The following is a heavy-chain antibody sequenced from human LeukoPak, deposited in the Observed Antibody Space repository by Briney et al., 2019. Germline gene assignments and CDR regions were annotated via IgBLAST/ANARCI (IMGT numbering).Heavy chain of an antibody. D-gene: IGHD6-19*01. CDR1: GYTFAQYA. CDR2: IDTHIGNT. CDR3: ARRGRPIEYTSGWYGDFDY. Sequence: ASVKVSCKASGYTFAQYAISWERQAPGQGLEWMGWIDTHIGNTNYAQKFQGRVAMTADTSTTTPSMKLRSLRSDDTAGYYCARRGRPIEYTSGWYGDFDYWGQGTLVTVSS. J-gene: IGHJ4*02. V-gene: IGHV1-18*01.